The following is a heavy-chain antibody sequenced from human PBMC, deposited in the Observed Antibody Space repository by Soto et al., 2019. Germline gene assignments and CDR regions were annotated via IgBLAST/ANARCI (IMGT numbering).Heavy chain of an antibody. CDR2: IYYSGST. CDR1: GGSISSSSYY. CDR3: ARRRRYDFNWFDP. D-gene: IGHD3-3*01. Sequence: SETLSLTCTVSGGSISSSSYYWGWIRQPPGKGLEWIGSIYYSGSTYYNPSLKSRVTISVDTSKNQFSLKLSSVTAADTAVYYCARRRRYDFNWFDPWGQGXLVTVYS. V-gene: IGHV4-39*01. J-gene: IGHJ5*02.